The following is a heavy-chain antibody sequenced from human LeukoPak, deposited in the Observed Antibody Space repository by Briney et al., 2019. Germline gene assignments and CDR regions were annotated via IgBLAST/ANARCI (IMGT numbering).Heavy chain of an antibody. D-gene: IGHD2-8*01. CDR3: ARRKWGDAFDI. J-gene: IGHJ3*02. CDR2: IYYSGST. Sequence: SETLSLTCTVSGGSISSHYWSWIRQPPGKGLEWIGYIYYSGSTNYNPSLKSRVTISVDTSKNQFSLKLSSVTAADTAVYYCARRKWGDAFDIWGQGTMVTVSS. V-gene: IGHV4-59*08. CDR1: GGSISSHY.